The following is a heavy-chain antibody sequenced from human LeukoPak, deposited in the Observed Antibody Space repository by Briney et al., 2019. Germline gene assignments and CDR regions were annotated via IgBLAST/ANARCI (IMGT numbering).Heavy chain of an antibody. J-gene: IGHJ4*02. CDR2: IYYSGST. CDR1: GGSISSGGYY. D-gene: IGHD2-15*01. V-gene: IGHV4-31*03. CDR3: ARERGALGYCSGGSCRYFDY. Sequence: SETLSLTCTVSGGSISSGGYYWSWLRQHPGKGLEWIGYIYYSGSTYYNPSLKSRVTISVDTSKNQFSLKLSSVTAADTAVYYCARERGALGYCSGGSCRYFDYWGQGTLVTVSS.